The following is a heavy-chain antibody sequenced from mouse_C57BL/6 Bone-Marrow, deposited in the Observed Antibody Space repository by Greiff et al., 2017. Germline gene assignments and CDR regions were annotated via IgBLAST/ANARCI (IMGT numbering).Heavy chain of an antibody. V-gene: IGHV7-3*01. CDR1: GFTFTDYY. CDR2: IRNKANGYTT. Sequence: EVQLVESGGGLVQPGGSLSLSCAASGFTFTDYYMSWVRQPPGQALEWLGFIRNKANGYTTEYSATVKGRFTISRDTSQSILYLQMNALRAEDSATYDWASFHYYGSSYDAMDYWGQGTSVTVSS. J-gene: IGHJ4*01. D-gene: IGHD1-1*01. CDR3: ASFHYYGSSYDAMDY.